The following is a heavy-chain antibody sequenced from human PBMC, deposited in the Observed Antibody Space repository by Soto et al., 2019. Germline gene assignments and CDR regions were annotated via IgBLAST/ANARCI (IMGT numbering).Heavy chain of an antibody. CDR2: IWYDGSNK. D-gene: IGHD4-17*01. J-gene: IGHJ3*02. CDR1: GFTFRSYG. CDR3: ARDGVDGDHDAFDI. V-gene: IGHV3-33*01. Sequence: QVQLVESGGGVVQPGRSLRLSCAASGFTFRSYGMHWVRQAPGKGLEWVAAIWYDGSNKYYADSVKGRFTFSRDNSKNMLYLQMNSLTVDDTAVYYCARDGVDGDHDAFDIWGQGTMVTVSS.